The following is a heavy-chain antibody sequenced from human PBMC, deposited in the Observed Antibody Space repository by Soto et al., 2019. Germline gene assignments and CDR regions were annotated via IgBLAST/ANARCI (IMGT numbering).Heavy chain of an antibody. D-gene: IGHD2-15*01. CDR1: GGSFSGYY. CDR3: ARGVKLAPTKRCCYHYMDV. V-gene: IGHV4-34*01. J-gene: IGHJ6*03. CDR2: INHSGST. Sequence: SETLSLTCAVYGGSFSGYYWSWFRQPPGKGLEWIGEINHSGSTNYNPSLKSRVTISVDTSKNQFSLKLSSVTAADTAVYYCARGVKLAPTKRCCYHYMDVWSKGTTVTVSS.